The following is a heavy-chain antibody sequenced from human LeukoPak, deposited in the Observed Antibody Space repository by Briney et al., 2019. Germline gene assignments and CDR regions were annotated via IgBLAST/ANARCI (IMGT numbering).Heavy chain of an antibody. CDR3: ARDYYDSSGQTRFDY. D-gene: IGHD3-22*01. CDR2: IISSSSYI. V-gene: IGHV3-21*01. CDR1: GFTFSSYS. Sequence: GGSLRLSCAASGFTFSSYSMNWVRQAPGKGLEWVSSIISSSSYIYYADSVKGRFTISRDNAKNSLYLQMNSLRAEDTAVYYCARDYYDSSGQTRFDYWGQGTLVTVSS. J-gene: IGHJ4*02.